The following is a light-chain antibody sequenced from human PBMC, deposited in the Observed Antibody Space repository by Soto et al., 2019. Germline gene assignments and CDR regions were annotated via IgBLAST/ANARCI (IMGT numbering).Light chain of an antibody. J-gene: IGLJ1*01. CDR1: SSDVGGYDY. CDR3: CSYTSSGTYV. CDR2: DVS. Sequence: QSALTQPRSVSGSPGQSVTLSCTGTSSDVGGYDYVSWYQQHPGKAPKLMIYDVSKRPSGVPDRFSGSKSGNTASLTISGLQAEDEADYYCCSYTSSGTYVFGTGTKVTVL. V-gene: IGLV2-11*01.